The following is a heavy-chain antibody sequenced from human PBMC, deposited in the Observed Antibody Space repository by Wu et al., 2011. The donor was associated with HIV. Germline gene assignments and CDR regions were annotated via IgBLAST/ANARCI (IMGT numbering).Heavy chain of an antibody. J-gene: IGHJ6*03. D-gene: IGHD2-21*01. CDR3: AKSWVRSDAYCDRWCYSPDHIDI. V-gene: IGHV1-69*01. CDR2: FNYVYATA. Sequence: VQSGSEVNEPGSSVKVSCRPVWNGPSTSSAISWIRQAPGQGLEWLGRFNYVYATANYAQRFQDRVTITANEHTSTVYMELARLTSEDTAIYFCAKSWVRSDAYCDRWCYSPDHIDIWGAGTTVTVSS. CDR1: NGPSTSSA.